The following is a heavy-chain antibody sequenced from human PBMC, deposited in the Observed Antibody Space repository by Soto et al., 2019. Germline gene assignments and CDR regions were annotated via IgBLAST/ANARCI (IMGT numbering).Heavy chain of an antibody. CDR2: IYSGGST. J-gene: IGHJ4*02. D-gene: IGHD3-22*01. CDR3: AREQGYYDSSGYYKGY. Sequence: GGSLRLSCVASGFTVSSNYMSWVRQAPGKGLEWVSVIYSGGSTYYADSVKGRFTISRDNSKNTLYLQMNSLRAEDTAVYYCAREQGYYDSSGYYKGYWGQGTLVTVSS. V-gene: IGHV3-66*02. CDR1: GFTVSSNY.